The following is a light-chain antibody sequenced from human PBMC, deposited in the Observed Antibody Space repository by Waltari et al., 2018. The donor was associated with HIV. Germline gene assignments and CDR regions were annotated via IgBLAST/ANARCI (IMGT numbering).Light chain of an antibody. CDR2: QDT. CDR1: KLGDKY. V-gene: IGLV3-1*01. J-gene: IGLJ2*01. Sequence: SYGLSQPPSVPVSPGQTASITCFGDKLGDKYVSWYQQKIGQSPVLVVYQDTKRPSGIPDRFSGSNSGNTATLTISGTQAVDEADYYCQALGINSVIFGGGTHLTVL. CDR3: QALGINSVI.